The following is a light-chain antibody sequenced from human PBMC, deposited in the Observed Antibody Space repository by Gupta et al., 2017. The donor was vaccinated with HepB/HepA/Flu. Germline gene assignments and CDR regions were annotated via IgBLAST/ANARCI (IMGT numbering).Light chain of an antibody. CDR2: AAS. J-gene: IGKJ1*01. V-gene: IGKV1-12*01. CDR3: QQSDDCPET. CDR1: QDISSW. Sequence: DTHMTPSPSSVSASVGDTVTITCRASQDISSWLAWYQQKPGKAPKLLIYAASRVQSGVPSRFSGSGSGTVFTVTISSLQPEDFATYHCQQSDDCPETFGQGTKLEIK.